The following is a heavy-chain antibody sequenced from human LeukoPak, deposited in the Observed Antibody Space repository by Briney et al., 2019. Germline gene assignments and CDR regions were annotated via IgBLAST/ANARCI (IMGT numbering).Heavy chain of an antibody. Sequence: SETLSLTCTVSGGSISLYYWSWIRQPPGKGLEWIGHISNSGSTNYNPSLKSRVTISADTSKNQFSLRLRSVTAADTAVYYCATRSSSGFDIWGQGTMVTVSS. CDR3: ATRSSSGFDI. D-gene: IGHD6-6*01. CDR2: ISNSGST. CDR1: GGSISLYY. V-gene: IGHV4-59*01. J-gene: IGHJ3*02.